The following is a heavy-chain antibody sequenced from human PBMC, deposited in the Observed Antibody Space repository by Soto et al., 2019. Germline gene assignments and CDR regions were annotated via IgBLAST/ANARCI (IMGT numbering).Heavy chain of an antibody. CDR3: ARGAYCGGDCYSLYFQH. CDR2: IYYSGST. CDR1: GGSISSYY. V-gene: IGHV4-59*01. Sequence: SETLSLTCTVSGGSISSYYWSWIRQPPGKGLEWIGYIYYSGSTNYNTSIKSRVTISVNTSKNQFSLKLSSVTAAVTVFYYCARGAYCGGDCYSLYFQHWGQGTLVTVS. D-gene: IGHD2-21*02. J-gene: IGHJ1*01.